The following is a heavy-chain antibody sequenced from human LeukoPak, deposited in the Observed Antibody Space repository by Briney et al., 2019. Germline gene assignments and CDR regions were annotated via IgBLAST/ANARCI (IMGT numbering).Heavy chain of an antibody. V-gene: IGHV4-39*01. CDR3: ARPGRAYYYDSSGSRATDAFDI. J-gene: IGHJ3*02. CDR2: IYYSGGT. Sequence: SETLSLTCTVSGGSISSSSYYWGWIRQPPGKGLEWIGSIYYSGGTYYNPSLKSRVTISVDTSKNQFSLKLSSVTAADTAVYYCARPGRAYYYDSSGSRATDAFDIWGQGTMVTVSS. D-gene: IGHD3-22*01. CDR1: GGSISSSSYY.